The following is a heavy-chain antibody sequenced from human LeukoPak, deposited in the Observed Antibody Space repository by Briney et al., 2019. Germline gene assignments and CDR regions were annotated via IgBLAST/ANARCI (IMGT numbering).Heavy chain of an antibody. D-gene: IGHD6-19*01. CDR3: ARGYTSGWYYFDY. J-gene: IGHJ4*02. CDR2: INSDGSST. Sequence: GGSLRLSCAASGFTFSSYWMHWVRQAPGKGLVWVSRINSDGSSTSYADSVKRRFTISRDNAKNTLYLQMNSLRAEDTAVYYCARGYTSGWYYFDYWGQGTLVTVSS. CDR1: GFTFSSYW. V-gene: IGHV3-74*01.